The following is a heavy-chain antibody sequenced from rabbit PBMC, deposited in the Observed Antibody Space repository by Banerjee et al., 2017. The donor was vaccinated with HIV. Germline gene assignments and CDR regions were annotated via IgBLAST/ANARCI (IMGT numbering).Heavy chain of an antibody. V-gene: IGHV1S45*01. CDR2: MNPDSGAT. Sequence: QEQLVESRGGLVKPGGSLKLSCTASRFPFSDKAVMCWVRQAPGKGLEWIGCMNPDSGATVSAPWAKGRFTISKTSSTTVTLQMTSLTAADTATYFCARDDCSGHYIDGYFNLWGPGTLVTVS. D-gene: IGHD1-1*01. CDR3: ARDDCSGHYIDGYFNL. CDR1: RFPFSDKAV. J-gene: IGHJ4*01.